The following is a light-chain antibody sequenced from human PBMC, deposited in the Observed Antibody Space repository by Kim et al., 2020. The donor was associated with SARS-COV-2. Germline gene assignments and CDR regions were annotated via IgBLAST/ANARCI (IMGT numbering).Light chain of an antibody. V-gene: IGLV2-14*03. J-gene: IGLJ3*02. CDR3: NSYTSGRTWV. CDR2: DVT. Sequence: GQANNISCTGTDSDIGGHDSVSWYQQHPGKAPRLMIYDVTKQPSGVSNRFSGSKSGNTASLTISGLQAEDEAEYYCNSYTSGRTWVFGGGTQLTVL. CDR1: DSDIGGHDS.